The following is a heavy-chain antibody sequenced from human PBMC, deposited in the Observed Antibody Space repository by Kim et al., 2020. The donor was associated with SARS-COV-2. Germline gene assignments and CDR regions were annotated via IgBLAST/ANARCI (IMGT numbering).Heavy chain of an antibody. Sequence: AVSVKSRITINPDTSKNQFSLQLNSVTPEDTAVYYCARDLFLNSYSYFDYWGQGTLVTVSS. CDR3: ARDLFLNSYSYFDY. D-gene: IGHD5-18*01. V-gene: IGHV6-1*01. J-gene: IGHJ4*02.